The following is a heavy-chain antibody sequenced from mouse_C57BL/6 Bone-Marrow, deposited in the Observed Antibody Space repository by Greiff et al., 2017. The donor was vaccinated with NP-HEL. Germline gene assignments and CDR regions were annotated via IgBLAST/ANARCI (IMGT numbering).Heavy chain of an antibody. Sequence: QVQLQQPGAELVMPGASVKLSCKASGYTFTSYWMHWVKQRPGQGLEWIGEIDPSDSYTNYNQKFKGKSTLTVDKSSSTAYMQLSSLTSEDSAVYYCARGGGHDYWGQGTTLTVSS. V-gene: IGHV1-69*01. CDR1: GYTFTSYW. CDR3: ARGGGHDY. J-gene: IGHJ2*01. CDR2: IDPSDSYT.